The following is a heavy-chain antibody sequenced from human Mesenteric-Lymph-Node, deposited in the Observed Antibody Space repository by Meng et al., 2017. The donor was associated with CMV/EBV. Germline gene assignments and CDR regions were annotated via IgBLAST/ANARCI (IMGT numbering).Heavy chain of an antibody. Sequence: SIRTGAYYWSWIRQPPGKGLEWIGYIYHSGSTYYNPSLKSRVTISVDRSKNQFSLKLSSVTAADTAVYYCARAGRTTRDGYPSYYFDYWGQGTLVTVSS. CDR3: ARAGRTTRDGYPSYYFDY. J-gene: IGHJ4*02. D-gene: IGHD5-24*01. V-gene: IGHV4-30-2*01. CDR1: SIRTGAYY. CDR2: IYHSGST.